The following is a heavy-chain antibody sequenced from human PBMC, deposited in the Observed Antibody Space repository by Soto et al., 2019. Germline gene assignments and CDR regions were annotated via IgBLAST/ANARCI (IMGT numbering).Heavy chain of an antibody. V-gene: IGHV3-23*01. CDR1: GFTLRRYA. CDR2: ISDSGTRT. D-gene: IGHD5-12*01. Sequence: GGSLRLSCAACGFTLRRYALSWVRQAPGKGLEWVSAISDSGTRTYYADSVKGRFTVSRDNSRNTLYLQMNSLRAEDTAVYYCAKVFVATIREGFDYWGQGTLFTVSS. J-gene: IGHJ4*02. CDR3: AKVFVATIREGFDY.